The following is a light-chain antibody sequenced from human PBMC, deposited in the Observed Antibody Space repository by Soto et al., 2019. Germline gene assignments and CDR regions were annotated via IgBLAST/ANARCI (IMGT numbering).Light chain of an antibody. CDR2: GAS. Sequence: EIVLTQSPGTLSLSPGERATLSCRASQSVSSSYLAWYQQKPGQAPRLLIYGASSRATGIPDRFSGSGSGTDFTLTISRLEPEYFVVYYCQQYGSSPFTSGPGTKVDIK. CDR1: QSVSSSY. J-gene: IGKJ3*01. V-gene: IGKV3-20*01. CDR3: QQYGSSPFT.